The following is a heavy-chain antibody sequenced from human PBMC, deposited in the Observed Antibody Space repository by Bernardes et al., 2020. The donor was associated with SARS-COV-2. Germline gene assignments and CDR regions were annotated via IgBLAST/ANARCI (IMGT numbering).Heavy chain of an antibody. CDR1: GLTVTDNY. Sequence: GGSLRLSCAASGLTVTDNYISWVRQALGKGLEWVSLIHSGGDTYYADSVRGRFTVSRDSSKNTQRITALGIEKSLKRAGHVQH. CDR3: QH. CDR2: IHSGGDT. J-gene: IGHJ1*01. D-gene: IGHD2-15*01. V-gene: IGHV3-66*01.